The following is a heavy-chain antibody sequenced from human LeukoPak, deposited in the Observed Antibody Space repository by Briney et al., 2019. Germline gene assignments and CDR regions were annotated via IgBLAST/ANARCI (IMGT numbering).Heavy chain of an antibody. CDR3: VVITSYYFDY. Sequence: GGSLRLSCTASGFTFSNSGMHWVRQAPGKGLEWVAVISYDGSNKYYADSVKGRFTISRDNSKNTLYLQMNSLRAEDTAVYYCVVITSYYFDYWGQGTLVTVSS. CDR1: GFTFSNSG. CDR2: ISYDGSNK. J-gene: IGHJ4*02. V-gene: IGHV3-30*03. D-gene: IGHD3-22*01.